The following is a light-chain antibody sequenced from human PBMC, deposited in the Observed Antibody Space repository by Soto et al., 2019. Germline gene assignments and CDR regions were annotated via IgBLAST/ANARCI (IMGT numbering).Light chain of an antibody. CDR2: GAS. J-gene: IGKJ4*01. CDR1: QSVSNN. V-gene: IGKV3-15*01. CDR3: HQYNTWSPLA. Sequence: EIVMTQSPATLSVSPEERATLSCRASQSVSNNLAWYQQKPGQAPRRLIFGASTRATGIPARFSGSGSGTEFTLTISSLQPEDFAVYYCHQYNTWSPLAFGGGTKVETK.